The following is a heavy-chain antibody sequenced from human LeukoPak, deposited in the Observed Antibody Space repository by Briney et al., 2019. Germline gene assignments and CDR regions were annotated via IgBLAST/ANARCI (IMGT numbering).Heavy chain of an antibody. CDR2: INQDGTEK. CDR1: GFTFTTYW. V-gene: IGHV3-7*01. J-gene: IGHJ4*02. Sequence: PGGSLRLSCAASGFTFTTYWMTWVRQAPGKGLEWVANINQDGTEKYYVDSVKGRFTISRDDPKNSLHLQMNSLRVEDTAVYYCAKVAKYYYGSETYYFFEHWGQGTPVTASS. D-gene: IGHD3-10*01. CDR3: AKVAKYYYGSETYYFFEH.